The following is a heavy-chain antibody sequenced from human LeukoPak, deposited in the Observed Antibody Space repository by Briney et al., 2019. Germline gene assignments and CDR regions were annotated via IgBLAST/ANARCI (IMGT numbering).Heavy chain of an antibody. D-gene: IGHD6-19*01. CDR3: AKGLGSGWYGWFAP. CDR2: IDASGGAT. J-gene: IGHJ5*02. Sequence: IDASGGATYYADSVKGRFTISRDNSKNTFYLQMNSLRAEDTAVYSCAKGLGSGWYGWFAPWGQGTLVTVSS. V-gene: IGHV3-23*01.